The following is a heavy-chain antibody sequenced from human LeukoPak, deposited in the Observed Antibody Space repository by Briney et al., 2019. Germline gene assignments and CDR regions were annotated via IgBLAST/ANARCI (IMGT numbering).Heavy chain of an antibody. Sequence: SQTLSLTCTVSGGSISSGDYYWSWIRQPPEKGLEWIGYIYYSGSTYYNPSLKSRVTISVDTSKNQFSLKLSSVTAADTAVYYCARGGITMVRGVIPTRADAFDIWGQGTMVTVSS. CDR1: GGSISSGDYY. CDR2: IYYSGST. CDR3: ARGGITMVRGVIPTRADAFDI. D-gene: IGHD3-10*01. V-gene: IGHV4-30-4*08. J-gene: IGHJ3*02.